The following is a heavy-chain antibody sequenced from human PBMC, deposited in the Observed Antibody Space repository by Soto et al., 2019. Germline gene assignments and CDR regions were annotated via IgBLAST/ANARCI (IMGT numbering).Heavy chain of an antibody. V-gene: IGHV3-33*01. CDR3: GRAAYSNNWYLQV. D-gene: IGHD6-13*01. CDR2: IWFDGTNK. CDR1: GFTFSNYA. J-gene: IGHJ4*02. Sequence: QVQLVESGGGVVQPGRSLRLSCAASGFTFSNYAMHWVRQAPGKGLEWVAVIWFDGTNKYYVDSVKGRFTISRDNSKNTLYLLMNSLRAEDTAVYYCGRAAYSNNWYLQVWGQGTLVTVSS.